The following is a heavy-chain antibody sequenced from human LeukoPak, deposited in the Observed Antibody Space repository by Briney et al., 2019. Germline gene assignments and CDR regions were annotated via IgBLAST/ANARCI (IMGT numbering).Heavy chain of an antibody. V-gene: IGHV4-4*02. J-gene: IGHJ4*02. CDR1: GGSISSSNW. Sequence: SETPSLTCAVSGGSISSSNWWSWVRQPPGKGLEWIGEIYHSGSTNYNPSLKSRVTISVDKSKNQFSLKLSSVTAADTAVYYCARDPSGSGWRNFDYWGQGTLVTVSS. D-gene: IGHD6-19*01. CDR3: ARDPSGSGWRNFDY. CDR2: IYHSGST.